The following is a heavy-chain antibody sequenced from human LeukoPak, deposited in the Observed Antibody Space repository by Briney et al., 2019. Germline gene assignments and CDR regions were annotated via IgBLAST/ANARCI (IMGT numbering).Heavy chain of an antibody. Sequence: GGSLRLSCAASGFTFSSYWMSWVRQAPGKGLEWVANIKKDGSEKYYVDSVKGRFTISRNNAKNSLYLQMNSLRAEDTAVYYCARDLAPGIAVAGTGGDYWGQGTLVTVSS. D-gene: IGHD6-19*01. CDR3: ARDLAPGIAVAGTGGDY. CDR2: IKKDGSEK. V-gene: IGHV3-7*01. J-gene: IGHJ4*02. CDR1: GFTFSSYW.